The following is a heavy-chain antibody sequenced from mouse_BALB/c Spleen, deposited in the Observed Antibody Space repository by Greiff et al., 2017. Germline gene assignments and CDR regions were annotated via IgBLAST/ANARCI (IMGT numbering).Heavy chain of an antibody. Sequence: QVQLQQSGPGLVAPSQSLSITCTVSGFSLTGYGVNWVRQPPGKGLEWLGMIWGDGSTDYNSALKSRLSISKDNSKSQVFLKMNSLQTDDTARYYCAREVYYGSSHPNYFDYWGQGTTLTVSS. CDR1: GFSLTGYG. CDR2: IWGDGST. V-gene: IGHV2-6-7*01. CDR3: AREVYYGSSHPNYFDY. J-gene: IGHJ2*01. D-gene: IGHD1-1*01.